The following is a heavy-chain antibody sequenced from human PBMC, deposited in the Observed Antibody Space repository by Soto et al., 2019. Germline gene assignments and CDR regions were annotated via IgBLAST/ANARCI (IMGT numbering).Heavy chain of an antibody. D-gene: IGHD3-3*01. CDR2: ISDDGTNT. J-gene: IGHJ4*02. CDR3: AREVYYVFWSGFKTHPYYFDD. V-gene: IGHV3-30-3*01. Sequence: QVQLVESGGGVVQPGRSLRLSCAASGFTFSRHTMHWVRQAPGKGLEWVAAISDDGTNTYYADSVKGRFTIYIDNSKNTLYLQMNSQSSEDTAVHHCAREVYYVFWSGFKTHPYYFDDWGKGTLVTVSS. CDR1: GFTFSRHT.